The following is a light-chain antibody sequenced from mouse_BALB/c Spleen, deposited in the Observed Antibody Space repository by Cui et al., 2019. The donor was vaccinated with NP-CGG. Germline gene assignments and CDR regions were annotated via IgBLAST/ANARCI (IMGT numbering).Light chain of an antibody. V-gene: IGLV1*01. J-gene: IGLJ1*01. Sequence: QAVVTQESAPTTSPGETVTLTCRSSTGAVTISNYANWVQEKPDHLFTGLIGGTNNRAPGVPARFSGSLIGDKAAITITGAQTEDEAIYFCALWYSNHWVFGGGTKLTVL. CDR3: ALWYSNHWV. CDR1: TGAVTISNY. CDR2: GTN.